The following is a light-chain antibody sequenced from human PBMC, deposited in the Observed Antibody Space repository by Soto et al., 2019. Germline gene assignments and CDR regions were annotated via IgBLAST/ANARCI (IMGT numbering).Light chain of an antibody. CDR2: DAS. V-gene: IGKV1-9*01. CDR3: PQLSRYPST. J-gene: IGKJ4*01. Sequence: IQLTQSPSSLSAPVGDRVTVTCRASDDITNYLAWYQQKAGKAPKLLIYDASTLYSGVPSRFSGSGSGTDFTLTISGLQPEDFATYSCPQLSRYPSTFGGGTKVDTK. CDR1: DDITNY.